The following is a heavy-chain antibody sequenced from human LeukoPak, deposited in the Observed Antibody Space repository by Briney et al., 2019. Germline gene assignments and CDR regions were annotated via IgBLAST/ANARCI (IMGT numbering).Heavy chain of an antibody. Sequence: GGSLRPSCAASGFTFSSYSMNWVSQAPGKGLEWVSSISSSSSYIYYADSVKGRFTISRDNAKNSLYLQMNSLRAEDTAVYYCARSDTYSSSWPFDYWGQGTLVTVSS. J-gene: IGHJ4*02. CDR2: ISSSSSYI. V-gene: IGHV3-21*01. D-gene: IGHD6-13*01. CDR1: GFTFSSYS. CDR3: ARSDTYSSSWPFDY.